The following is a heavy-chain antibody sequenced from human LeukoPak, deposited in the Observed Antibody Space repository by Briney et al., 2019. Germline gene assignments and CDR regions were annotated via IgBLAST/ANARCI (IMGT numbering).Heavy chain of an antibody. J-gene: IGHJ4*02. V-gene: IGHV1-2*02. Sequence: VASVKVSCKASGYTFTGYYMHWVRQAPGQGLEWMGWINPNSGGTNYAQKFQGRVTMTRDTSISTAYMELSRLRSDDTAVYYCARAKVGASYFDYWGQGALVTVSS. CDR2: INPNSGGT. CDR3: ARAKVGASYFDY. D-gene: IGHD1-26*01. CDR1: GYTFTGYY.